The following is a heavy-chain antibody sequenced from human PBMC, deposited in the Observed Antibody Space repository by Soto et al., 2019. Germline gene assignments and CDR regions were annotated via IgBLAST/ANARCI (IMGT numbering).Heavy chain of an antibody. CDR1: GFTVSSNY. Sequence: GGSLRLSCAASGFTVSSNYMSWVRQAPGKGLELVSVIYSGGSTYYADSVKGRFTISRDNSKSTLYLQMNSLRAEDTAVYYCARDFVYCSSTSCYIPHDAFDIWGQGTMVTVSS. CDR2: IYSGGST. CDR3: ARDFVYCSSTSCYIPHDAFDI. D-gene: IGHD2-2*02. J-gene: IGHJ3*02. V-gene: IGHV3-66*01.